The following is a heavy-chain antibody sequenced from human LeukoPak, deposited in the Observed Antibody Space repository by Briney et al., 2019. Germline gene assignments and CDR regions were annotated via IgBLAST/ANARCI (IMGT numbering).Heavy chain of an antibody. V-gene: IGHV1-2*04. Sequence: ASVKVSCKASGYTFTGYYMHWVRQAPGQGHEWMGWINPNSGGTNYAQKFQGWVTMTRDTSISTAYMELSRLRSDDTAVYYCARVGGVIVRDAFDIWGQGTMVTVSS. CDR3: ARVGGVIVRDAFDI. D-gene: IGHD3-16*02. CDR1: GYTFTGYY. J-gene: IGHJ3*02. CDR2: INPNSGGT.